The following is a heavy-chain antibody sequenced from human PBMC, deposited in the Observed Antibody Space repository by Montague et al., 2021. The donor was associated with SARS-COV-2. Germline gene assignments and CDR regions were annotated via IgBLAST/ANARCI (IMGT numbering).Heavy chain of an antibody. Sequence: CAISGDSVSSNSAAWNWIRQSPLGGLEWLGRTYYRSKWYTDYAPSVKTRITITPDTSNNQFSLHLNSVTPGDTAAYYCAREGTVPGPRGIYFDDWGQGTLVTVSS. CDR1: GDSVSSNSAA. CDR2: TYYRSKWYT. V-gene: IGHV6-1*01. J-gene: IGHJ4*02. CDR3: AREGTVPGPRGIYFDD. D-gene: IGHD1-1*01.